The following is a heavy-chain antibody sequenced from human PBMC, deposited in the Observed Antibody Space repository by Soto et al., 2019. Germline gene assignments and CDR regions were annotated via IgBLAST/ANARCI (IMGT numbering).Heavy chain of an antibody. CDR3: ASSMGRGKNHW. D-gene: IGHD3-10*01. V-gene: IGHV3-7*05. Sequence: EVQLVESGGGLVQPGGSLRLSCAASGFTFSDYWMSWVRQAPGKGLECVANIKTDGSEKYYVDPVKGRFTISRDKATNSLYLTMNSLRAEDTAVYYCASSMGRGKNHWWGQGTLVAVSS. CDR1: GFTFSDYW. CDR2: IKTDGSEK. J-gene: IGHJ4*02.